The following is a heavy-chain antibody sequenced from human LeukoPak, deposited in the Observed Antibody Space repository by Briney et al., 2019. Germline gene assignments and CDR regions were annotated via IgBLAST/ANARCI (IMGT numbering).Heavy chain of an antibody. Sequence: GGSLRLPCTASGFTFGDYAMSWVRQAPGKGLEWVGFIRSKAYGGTTEYAASVKGRFTISRDDSKSIAYLQMNSLKTEDTAVYYCTTGLGDYWGQGTLVTVSS. CDR2: IRSKAYGGTT. V-gene: IGHV3-49*04. CDR1: GFTFGDYA. CDR3: TTGLGDY. D-gene: IGHD3-10*01. J-gene: IGHJ4*02.